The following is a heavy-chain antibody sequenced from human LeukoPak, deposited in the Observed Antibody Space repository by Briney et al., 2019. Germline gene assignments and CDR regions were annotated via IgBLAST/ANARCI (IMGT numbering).Heavy chain of an antibody. D-gene: IGHD3-22*01. V-gene: IGHV3-11*01. CDR2: ISSSGSTI. J-gene: IGHJ4*02. CDR1: GFTFSDYC. CDR3: ARDLYYDSSGYYYY. Sequence: GGSLRLSCAASGFTFSDYCMSWIRQAPGKGLEWVSYISSSGSTIYYADSVKGRFTISRDNAKNSLFLQMNSLRAEDTAVYYCARDLYYDSSGYYYYWGQGTLVTVSS.